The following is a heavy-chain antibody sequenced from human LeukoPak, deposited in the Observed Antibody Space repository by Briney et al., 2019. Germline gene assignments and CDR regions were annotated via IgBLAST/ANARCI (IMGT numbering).Heavy chain of an antibody. CDR3: ARSMGYDFWSGYRFDY. CDR1: GGSISSSY. CDR2: IYYTGST. V-gene: IGHV4-59*01. D-gene: IGHD3-3*01. J-gene: IGHJ4*02. Sequence: SETLSLTRSVSGGSISSSYWSWIRQPPGKGLEWIGYIYYTGSTNYNPSLQSRVTMSVDTSKNQFSLKLSSVTAADTAVYYCARSMGYDFWSGYRFDYWGQGTLDTVSS.